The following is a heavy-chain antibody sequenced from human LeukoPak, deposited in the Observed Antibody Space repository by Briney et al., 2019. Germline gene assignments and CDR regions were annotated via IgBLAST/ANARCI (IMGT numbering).Heavy chain of an antibody. D-gene: IGHD6-19*01. CDR1: GFTVSSNY. J-gene: IGHJ4*02. CDR3: ARAGGLRIAVAPIDC. V-gene: IGHV3-53*01. Sequence: GGSLRLSCAASGFTVSSNYMSWVRQAPGKGLEWVSVIYSGGGTFYSDSVKGRFTISRDNSKNTLYLQMNSLRAEDTAVYYCARAGGLRIAVAPIDCWGQGTLVTVSS. CDR2: IYSGGGT.